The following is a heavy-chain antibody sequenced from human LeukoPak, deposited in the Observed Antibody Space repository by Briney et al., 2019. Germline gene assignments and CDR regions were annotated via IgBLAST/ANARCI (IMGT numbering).Heavy chain of an antibody. V-gene: IGHV1-2*02. CDR2: IHPRSGDT. J-gene: IGHJ4*02. D-gene: IGHD6-13*01. CDR1: GYSFTAFY. CDR3: ARQSPYSSIWFDY. Sequence: ASVKVSCKASGYSFTAFYIHWVRQAPGQGLEWMGWIHPRSGDTRYAQKFQGRVTMTRDASINTVNMELSRLRPDDTALYYCARQSPYSSIWFDYWGQGTLVAVSS.